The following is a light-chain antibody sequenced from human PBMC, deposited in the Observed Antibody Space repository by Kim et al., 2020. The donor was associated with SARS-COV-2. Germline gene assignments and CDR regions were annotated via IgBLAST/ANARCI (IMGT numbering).Light chain of an antibody. CDR1: HSVGSNY. CDR3: QQYDTSPGS. Sequence: WSPGQRASLSCRASHSVGSNYVAWFQHKAGQAPRRLIYGASTKATGIPDRFSGSGSGTDFTLTISRLEPEDFAVYYCQQYDTSPGSFGQGTKLEI. CDR2: GAS. V-gene: IGKV3-20*01. J-gene: IGKJ2*03.